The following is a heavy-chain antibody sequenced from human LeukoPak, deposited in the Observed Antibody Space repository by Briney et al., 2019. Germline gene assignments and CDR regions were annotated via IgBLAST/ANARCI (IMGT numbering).Heavy chain of an antibody. CDR1: GFTLNTYS. J-gene: IGHJ3*02. V-gene: IGHV3-30*04. CDR2: ISYDGIDK. D-gene: IGHD3-10*01. Sequence: GGSLRLSCAASGFTLNTYSIYWVRQAPGKGLEWVTLISYDGIDKYYANFVKGRFTISRDSSKNTLDLQMNSLRAEDTAVYYCARGLLLWFGESSEAFDIWGQGTMVTVSS. CDR3: ARGLLLWFGESSEAFDI.